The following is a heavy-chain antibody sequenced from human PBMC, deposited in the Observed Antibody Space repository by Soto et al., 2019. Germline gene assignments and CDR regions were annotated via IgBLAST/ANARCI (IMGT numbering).Heavy chain of an antibody. CDR1: GGSINSSSYF. Sequence: GQTSETLSLTYSVSGGSINSSSYFWGWVRQPPGHGLEWIGSIYYSGSTYYNPSLRSRVTITVDTSRSQFYLKLSSVTAADTALFYCARHYSSGSRNWFDPRGQGTLVTVSS. CDR3: ARHYSSGSRNWFDP. D-gene: IGHD6-19*01. J-gene: IGHJ5*02. V-gene: IGHV4-39*01. CDR2: IYYSGST.